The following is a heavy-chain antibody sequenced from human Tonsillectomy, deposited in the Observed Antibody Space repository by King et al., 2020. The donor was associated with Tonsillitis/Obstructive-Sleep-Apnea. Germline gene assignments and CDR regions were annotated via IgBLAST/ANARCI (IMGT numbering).Heavy chain of an antibody. D-gene: IGHD3-3*01. CDR1: GFTFSSYA. J-gene: IGHJ4*02. V-gene: IGHV3-30*04. Sequence: VQLVESGGGVVQPGRSLRLSCAASGFTFSSYAMHWVRQAPGKGLEWVAVISYDGSNKYYADSVKGRFTISRDNSKNTLYLQMNRLRAEDTAVYYCARDALYDFWSGYYSGGVDYWGQGTLVTVSS. CDR3: ARDALYDFWSGYYSGGVDY. CDR2: ISYDGSNK.